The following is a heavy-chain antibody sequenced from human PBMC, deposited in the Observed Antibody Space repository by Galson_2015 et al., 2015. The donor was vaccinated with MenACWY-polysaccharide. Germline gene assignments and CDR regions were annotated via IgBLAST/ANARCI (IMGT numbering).Heavy chain of an antibody. CDR1: GGTFSSES. D-gene: IGHD5-24*01. V-gene: IGHV1-69*04. CDR2: IVTSYGIT. CDR3: ARDHPDYNYFGY. J-gene: IGHJ4*02. Sequence: SVKVSCRAPGGTFSSESISWLRRAPGEGLEWVGRIVTSYGITSYAQKLEGRVAISADKSTATAYMEARNLRSEDTATYFCARDHPDYNYFGYWGQGTLLIVSS.